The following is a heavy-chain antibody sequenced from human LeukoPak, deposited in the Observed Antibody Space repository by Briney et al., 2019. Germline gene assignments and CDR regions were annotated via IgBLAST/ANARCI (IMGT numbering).Heavy chain of an antibody. Sequence: SQTLSLTCTVSGGSISSGDYYWSWIRQPPGKGLEWIVYIYYSGSTYYNPSLKSRVTISVDTSKNQFSLKLSSVTAADTAVYYCARDGYCSGGSCYYFDYWGQGTLVTVSS. CDR3: ARDGYCSGGSCYYFDY. D-gene: IGHD2-15*01. CDR1: GGSISSGDYY. J-gene: IGHJ4*02. V-gene: IGHV4-30-4*01. CDR2: IYYSGST.